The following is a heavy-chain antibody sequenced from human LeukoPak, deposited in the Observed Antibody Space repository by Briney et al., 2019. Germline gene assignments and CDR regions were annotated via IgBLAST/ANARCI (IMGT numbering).Heavy chain of an antibody. Sequence: ASVKVSCKASGYTFTSYAMHWVRQAPGQRLEWMGWINAGNGNTKYSQEFQGRVTMTRDTPTSTAYMELSSLRSEDTAVYYCARTSSSSWYSEDAFDIWGQGTMVTVSS. D-gene: IGHD6-13*01. CDR1: GYTFTSYA. CDR3: ARTSSSSWYSEDAFDI. V-gene: IGHV1-3*03. CDR2: INAGNGNT. J-gene: IGHJ3*02.